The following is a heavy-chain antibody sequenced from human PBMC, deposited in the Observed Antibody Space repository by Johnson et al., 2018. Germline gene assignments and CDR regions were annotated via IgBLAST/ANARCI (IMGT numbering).Heavy chain of an antibody. J-gene: IGHJ6*02. CDR2: TTPIFGKT. V-gene: IGHV1-69*01. D-gene: IGHD2-21*02. CDR1: GDTFSSYA. Sequence: QVQLVQSGAEVKKPGSSVKVSCKASGDTFSSYAINWVRQAPGQGLEWMGGTTPIFGKTNYAQKFQGRVTITADESTSTAYMDLRNLRSEDTAVYYCARDLVTAQAYYGMDGWGQGTTVTVSS. CDR3: ARDLVTAQAYYGMDG.